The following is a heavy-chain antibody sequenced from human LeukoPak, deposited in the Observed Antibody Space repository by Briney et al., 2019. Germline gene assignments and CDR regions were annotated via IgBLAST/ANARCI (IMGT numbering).Heavy chain of an antibody. D-gene: IGHD3-16*02. CDR1: GFTFSSYW. Sequence: GGSLRLSCAASGFTFSSYWMHWVRQAPGKGPVWVSRINSDGSRTNYADSVKGRFTISRDNAKNTLYLQMNSLRAEDTAVYYCASNLGELSLAAFGYWGQGTLVTVSS. V-gene: IGHV3-74*01. CDR3: ASNLGELSLAAFGY. J-gene: IGHJ4*02. CDR2: INSDGSRT.